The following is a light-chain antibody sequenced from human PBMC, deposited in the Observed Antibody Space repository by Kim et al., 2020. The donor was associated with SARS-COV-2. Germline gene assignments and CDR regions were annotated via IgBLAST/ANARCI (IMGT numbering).Light chain of an antibody. V-gene: IGKV4-1*01. Sequence: ATINCKSSQSVLYSSHNKNYLDRCQHKPGQPPKLLIFCASPRESGVPDRFSGGGSGTEFTLTISSLQAEDVSVYYCLQYFITPWTFVQGTTV. CDR1: QSVLYSSHNKNY. CDR3: LQYFITPWT. CDR2: CAS. J-gene: IGKJ1*01.